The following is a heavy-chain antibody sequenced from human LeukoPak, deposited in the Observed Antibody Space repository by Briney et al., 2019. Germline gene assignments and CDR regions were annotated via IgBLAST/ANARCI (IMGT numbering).Heavy chain of an antibody. Sequence: SETLSLTCAVYGGSFSGYYWSWIRQPPGKGLEWIGEINHSGSTNYNPSLKSRVTISVDTSKNQFSLKLSSVTAADTAVYYCAKDPKSPYGMDVWGQGTTVTVSS. CDR3: AKDPKSPYGMDV. J-gene: IGHJ6*02. CDR2: INHSGST. CDR1: GGSFSGYY. V-gene: IGHV4-34*01.